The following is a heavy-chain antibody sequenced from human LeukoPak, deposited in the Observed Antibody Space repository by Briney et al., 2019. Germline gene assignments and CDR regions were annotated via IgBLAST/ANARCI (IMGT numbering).Heavy chain of an antibody. CDR2: ISSNGGST. V-gene: IGHV3-64*01. CDR1: GFTFDDYA. CDR3: ARDAHFDP. J-gene: IGHJ5*02. Sequence: GGSLRLSCAASGFTFDDYAMHWVRQAPGKGLEYVSAISSNGGSTYYANSVKGRFTISRDNSKNTLYLQMGSLRAEDMAVYYCARDAHFDPWGQGTLVTVSS.